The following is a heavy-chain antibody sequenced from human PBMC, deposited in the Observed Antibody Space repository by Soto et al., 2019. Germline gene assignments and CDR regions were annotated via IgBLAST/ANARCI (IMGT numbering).Heavy chain of an antibody. V-gene: IGHV3-30*18. J-gene: IGHJ4*02. CDR1: GFTFSSYG. Sequence: QVQLVESGGGVVQPGRSLRLSCAASGFTFSSYGMHWVRQAPGKGLEWVAVISYDGSNKYYADSVKGRFTISRDNSKNTLYLQMNSLRAEDTAVYYCAKGDYYYDSSGYRGTFDYWGQGTLVTVSS. CDR2: ISYDGSNK. D-gene: IGHD3-22*01. CDR3: AKGDYYYDSSGYRGTFDY.